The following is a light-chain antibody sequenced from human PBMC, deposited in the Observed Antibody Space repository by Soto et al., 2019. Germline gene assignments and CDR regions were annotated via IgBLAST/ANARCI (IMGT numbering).Light chain of an antibody. CDR2: SNN. CDR3: AAWDDSLNGPV. Sequence: QSVLTQPPSASGTPGQRVTISCSGSSSNIGSNTVNWYQQLPGTAPKLLIYSNNQRPSGVPDRLSGSKSGTSASLAISGLQSEDATDYYCAAWDDSLNGPVFGGGTKLTV. CDR1: SSNIGSNT. V-gene: IGLV1-44*01. J-gene: IGLJ2*01.